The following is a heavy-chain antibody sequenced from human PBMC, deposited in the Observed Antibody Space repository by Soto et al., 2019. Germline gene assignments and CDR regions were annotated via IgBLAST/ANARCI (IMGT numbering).Heavy chain of an antibody. CDR1: GGSISSYY. J-gene: IGHJ5*02. Sequence: SETLSLTCTVSGGSISSYYWSWIRQPPGKGLEWIGYIYYSGSTNYNPSLKSRVTISVDTSKNQFSLKLSSVTAADTAVYYCATYIAAAGNNLFDPWGQGTLVTVSS. CDR2: IYYSGST. V-gene: IGHV4-59*08. D-gene: IGHD6-13*01. CDR3: ATYIAAAGNNLFDP.